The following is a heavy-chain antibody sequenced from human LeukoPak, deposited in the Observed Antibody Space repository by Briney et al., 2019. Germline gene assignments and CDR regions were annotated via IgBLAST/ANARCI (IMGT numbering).Heavy chain of an antibody. V-gene: IGHV1-69*05. Sequence: SVKVSCKASGGTFSSYAISWVRQAPGQGLEWMGGIIPIFGTANYAQKFQGRVTITTDESTSTAYMELSSLRSEDTAVYYCARDRGYYYGSGSYYYYYMDVWGKGTTVTVSS. CDR2: IIPIFGTA. D-gene: IGHD3-10*01. CDR1: GGTFSSYA. J-gene: IGHJ6*03. CDR3: ARDRGYYYGSGSYYYYYMDV.